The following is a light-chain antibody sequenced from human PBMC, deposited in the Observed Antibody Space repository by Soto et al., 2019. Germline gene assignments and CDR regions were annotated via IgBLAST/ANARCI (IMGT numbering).Light chain of an antibody. J-gene: IGKJ4*01. Sequence: EIVLTQSPGTLSLSPGERATLPCRASQSVSSSYLAWYQQKPGQAPRLLIYGASSRATGIPDRFSGSGSGTDFTLTISRLEPEDFAVYYCHQYDSSPLTFGGGTNVEIK. CDR3: HQYDSSPLT. V-gene: IGKV3-20*01. CDR1: QSVSSSY. CDR2: GAS.